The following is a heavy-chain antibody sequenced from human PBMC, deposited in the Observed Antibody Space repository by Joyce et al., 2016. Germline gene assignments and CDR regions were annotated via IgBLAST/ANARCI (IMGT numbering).Heavy chain of an antibody. CDR1: GFYLINYV. D-gene: IGHD1-26*01. V-gene: IGHV3-30*19. Sequence: SGFYLINYVMHWVRQTPGKGLEWVAVTSYDGSHEYYAGSVKCRFTISRDNSKNTVYLQMGSLTSADTAVYYCARITRGAQRTHDAFDVWGQGTLVTVSS. CDR3: ARITRGAQRTHDAFDV. CDR2: TSYDGSHE. J-gene: IGHJ3*01.